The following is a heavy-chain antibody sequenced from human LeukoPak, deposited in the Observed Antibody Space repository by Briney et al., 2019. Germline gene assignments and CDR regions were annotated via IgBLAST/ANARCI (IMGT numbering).Heavy chain of an antibody. V-gene: IGHV1-2*02. D-gene: IGHD6-13*01. Sequence: GASVKVSCKASGYTFTGYYMHWVRQAPGQGLEWMGWINPNSGGTNYAQKFQGRVTMTRDTSISTAYMELSSLRSDDTAVYYCAGGGVAAAGPFDYWGQGTLVTVSS. CDR2: INPNSGGT. CDR1: GYTFTGYY. J-gene: IGHJ4*02. CDR3: AGGGVAAAGPFDY.